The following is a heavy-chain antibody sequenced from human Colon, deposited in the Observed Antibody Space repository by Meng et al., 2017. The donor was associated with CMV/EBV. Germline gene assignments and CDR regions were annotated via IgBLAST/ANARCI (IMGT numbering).Heavy chain of an antibody. CDR2: INHSGST. J-gene: IGHJ6*02. CDR1: GGSFSGYY. Sequence: SETLSLTCAVYGGSFSGYYWSWIRQPPGKGPEWIGEINHSGSTNYNPSLKSRTSISIDTSKNQFSLKVRSVTAADTAVYYCARGGLVYDYGEEYYYFYGIDVWAQGTTVTVSS. D-gene: IGHD5/OR15-5a*01. V-gene: IGHV4-34*01. CDR3: ARGGLVYDYGEEYYYFYGIDV.